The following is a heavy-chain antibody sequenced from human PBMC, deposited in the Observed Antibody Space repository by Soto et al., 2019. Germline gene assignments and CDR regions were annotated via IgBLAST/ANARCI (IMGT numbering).Heavy chain of an antibody. CDR1: GFTFSSYG. J-gene: IGHJ4*02. V-gene: IGHV3-30*18. Sequence: GGSLRLSCAASGFTFSSYGMHWVRQAPGKGLEWVAVISYDGSNKYYADSVKGRFTISRDNSKNTLYLQMNSLRAEDTAVYYCAKEAGSGVVITTSAGLYDYWGQGTLVTVSS. CDR2: ISYDGSNK. D-gene: IGHD3-22*01. CDR3: AKEAGSGVVITTSAGLYDY.